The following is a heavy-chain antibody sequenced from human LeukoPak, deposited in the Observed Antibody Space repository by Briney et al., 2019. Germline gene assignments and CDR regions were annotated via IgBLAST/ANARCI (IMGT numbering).Heavy chain of an antibody. CDR2: IWYDGSNK. CDR1: GFTFSSYG. Sequence: GGSLRLSCAASGFTFSSYGMHWVRQAPGKGLEWVAVIWYDGSNKYYADSVKGRFTISRDNSKNTLYLQMNSLRAEDTAVYYCARAPPGYDSSGYMGPFDYWGQGALVTVSS. J-gene: IGHJ4*02. D-gene: IGHD3-22*01. V-gene: IGHV3-33*01. CDR3: ARAPPGYDSSGYMGPFDY.